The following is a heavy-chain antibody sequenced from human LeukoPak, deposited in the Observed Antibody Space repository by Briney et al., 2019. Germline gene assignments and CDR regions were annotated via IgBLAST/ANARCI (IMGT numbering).Heavy chain of an antibody. Sequence: PSETLSLTCTVSGGCVSSGSYYWSWIRQPPGKGLEWIGYIYYSGSTNYNPSLKSRVTISVDTSKNQFSLKLSSVTAADTAVYYCAGSREVRGVRLFGEYDYWGQGTLVTVSS. J-gene: IGHJ4*02. CDR3: AGSREVRGVRLFGEYDY. D-gene: IGHD3-10*01. CDR2: IYYSGST. CDR1: GGCVSSGSYY. V-gene: IGHV4-61*01.